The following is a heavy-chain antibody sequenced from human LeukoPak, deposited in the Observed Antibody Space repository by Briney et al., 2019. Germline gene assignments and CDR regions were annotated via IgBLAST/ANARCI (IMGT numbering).Heavy chain of an antibody. CDR1: GGSISSYY. CDR3: ARGSIAAAEGSHWFDP. Sequence: PSETLSLTCTVSGGSISSYYWSWIRQHPGKGLEWIGYIYYSGSTYYNPSLKSRVTISVDTSKNQFSLRLNSVTAADTAVYYCARGSIAAAEGSHWFDPWGQGTLVTVSS. D-gene: IGHD6-13*01. CDR2: IYYSGST. V-gene: IGHV4-59*01. J-gene: IGHJ5*02.